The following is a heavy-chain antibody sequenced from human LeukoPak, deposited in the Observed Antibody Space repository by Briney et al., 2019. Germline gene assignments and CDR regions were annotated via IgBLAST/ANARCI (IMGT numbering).Heavy chain of an antibody. D-gene: IGHD4-17*01. Sequence: TGGSLRLSCAASGFTFSSYSMNWVRQAPGKGLEWVSYISSSSSTIYYADSVEGRFTISRDNAKNSLYLQMNSLRAEDTAVYYCARVAYGNWFDPWGQGTLVTVSS. CDR1: GFTFSSYS. CDR3: ARVAYGNWFDP. V-gene: IGHV3-48*01. CDR2: ISSSSSTI. J-gene: IGHJ5*02.